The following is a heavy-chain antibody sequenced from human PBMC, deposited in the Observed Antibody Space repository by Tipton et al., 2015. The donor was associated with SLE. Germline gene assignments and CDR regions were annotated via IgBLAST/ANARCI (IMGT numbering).Heavy chain of an antibody. J-gene: IGHJ5*01. CDR2: IYYSGST. V-gene: IGHV4-39*07. CDR3: ATGHFDF. CDR1: GGSISSSSYY. D-gene: IGHD1-1*01. Sequence: TLSLTCTVSGGSISSSSYYWGWIRQPPGKGLEWIGSIYYSGSTYYNPSLKSRVTISVDTSQNQFSLKLISMTAADTAVYYCATGHFDFWGQGSLVTVSS.